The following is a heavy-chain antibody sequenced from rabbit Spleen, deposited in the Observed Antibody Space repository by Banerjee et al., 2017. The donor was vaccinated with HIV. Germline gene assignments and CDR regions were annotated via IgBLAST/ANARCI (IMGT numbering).Heavy chain of an antibody. CDR3: VRDQAHMLDL. CDR2: IDPVFGST. D-gene: IGHD6-1*01. CDR1: GFDFSTYG. V-gene: IGHV1S47*01. Sequence: QEQLVESGGGLVQPGGSLKLSCKASGFDFSTYGVSWVRQDPGKGLEWIGYIDPVFGSTHYATWVNGRFTISSHNAQNTLYLQLNSLTAADTATYFCVRDQAHMLDLWGPGTLVTVS. J-gene: IGHJ6*01.